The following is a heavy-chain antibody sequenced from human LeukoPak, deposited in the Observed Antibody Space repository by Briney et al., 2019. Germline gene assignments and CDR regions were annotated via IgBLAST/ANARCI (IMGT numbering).Heavy chain of an antibody. Sequence: SGTLSLTCTVSGGSISSYYWSWIRQPPGKGLEWVGYIYYSGSTNYNPSLKSRVTISVDTSKNQFSLKLSSVTAADTAVYYCATSYYYDSSGWFDYWGQGTLVTVSS. J-gene: IGHJ4*02. CDR2: IYYSGST. D-gene: IGHD3-22*01. CDR1: GGSISSYY. V-gene: IGHV4-59*08. CDR3: ATSYYYDSSGWFDY.